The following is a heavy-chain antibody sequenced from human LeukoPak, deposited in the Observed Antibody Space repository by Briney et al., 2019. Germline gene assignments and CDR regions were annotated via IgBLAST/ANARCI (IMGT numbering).Heavy chain of an antibody. V-gene: IGHV4-39*07. CDR2: IYYSGHT. D-gene: IGHD6-13*01. Sequence: SETLSLTCTVSGGSVSTSTYYWGWIRQPPGKGLEWIGSIYYSGHTYYNPSLKSRVTISVDTSKNQFSLKVTSVTAADTAVYYCARGWYYFDYWGQGTLVTVSS. CDR1: GGSVSTSTYY. CDR3: ARGWYYFDY. J-gene: IGHJ4*02.